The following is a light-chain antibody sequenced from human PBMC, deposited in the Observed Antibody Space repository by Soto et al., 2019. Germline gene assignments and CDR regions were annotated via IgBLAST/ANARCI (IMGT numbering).Light chain of an antibody. Sequence: ETVMTQSPVTLSVSPGERATLSCRASQSVTSNLAWYQQKPGQAPRLLIYGAFSRATGIPARFSGSGSGTEFTLSISSLQSEDFAVYYCQQYGDSPATFGPGTKVDIK. J-gene: IGKJ3*01. CDR1: QSVTSN. CDR3: QQYGDSPAT. CDR2: GAF. V-gene: IGKV3-15*01.